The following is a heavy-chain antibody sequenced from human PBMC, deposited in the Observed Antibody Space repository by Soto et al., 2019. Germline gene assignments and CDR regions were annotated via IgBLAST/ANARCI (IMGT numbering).Heavy chain of an antibody. CDR2: IYSGGST. Sequence: EVQRVETGGGLIQPGGSLRLSCAASGFTVSSNYMSWVRQAPGKGLEWVSVIYSGGSTYYADSVKGRFTISRDNSKNTLYLQMNSLRAEDTAVYYCARGRSGSSSPPLCLDYWGQGTLVTVSS. J-gene: IGHJ4*02. D-gene: IGHD1-26*01. CDR3: ARGRSGSSSPPLCLDY. CDR1: GFTVSSNY. V-gene: IGHV3-53*02.